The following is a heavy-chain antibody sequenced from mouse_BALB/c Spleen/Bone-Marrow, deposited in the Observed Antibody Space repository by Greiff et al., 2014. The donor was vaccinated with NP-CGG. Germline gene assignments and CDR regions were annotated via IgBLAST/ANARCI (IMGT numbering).Heavy chain of an antibody. CDR1: EYEFPSHD. CDR2: INSDGGST. D-gene: IGHD2-4*01. J-gene: IGHJ4*01. CDR3: ARHRYDYDGAMDY. V-gene: IGHV5-2*01. Sequence: EVNVVESGGGLVQPGESLKLSCGSNEYEFPSHDMSWVRKTPEKRLELVAAINSDGGSTYYPDTMERRFIISRDNTKKTLYLQMSSLRSEDTALYYCARHRYDYDGAMDYWGQGTSVTVSS.